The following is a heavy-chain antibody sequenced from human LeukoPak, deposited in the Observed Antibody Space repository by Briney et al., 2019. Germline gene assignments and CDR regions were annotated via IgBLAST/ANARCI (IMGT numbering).Heavy chain of an antibody. CDR2: IYYSGTT. J-gene: IGHJ4*02. Sequence: SETLSLTRTVSGASISSYYWSWIRQPAGKGLEWIGYIYYSGTTNYNPSLKSRVTISVDTSKNQFSLKLSSVTAADTAVYYCAGTVDYYDSSGYLGFLYFDYWGQGTLVTVSS. D-gene: IGHD3-22*01. CDR1: GASISSYY. CDR3: AGTVDYYDSSGYLGFLYFDY. V-gene: IGHV4-59*01.